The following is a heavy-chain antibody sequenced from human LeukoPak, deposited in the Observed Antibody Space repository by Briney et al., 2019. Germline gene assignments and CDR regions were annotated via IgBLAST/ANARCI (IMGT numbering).Heavy chain of an antibody. CDR3: AKPLVRGVNPDPFDY. Sequence: PGGSLRLSCAASGFTFSSHAMSWVRRAPGKGLEWVSAISGSGGSTYYADSVKGRFTISRDNSKNTLYLQMNSLRAEDTAVYYCAKPLVRGVNPDPFDYWGQGTLVTVSS. J-gene: IGHJ4*02. CDR1: GFTFSSHA. V-gene: IGHV3-23*01. CDR2: ISGSGGST. D-gene: IGHD3-10*01.